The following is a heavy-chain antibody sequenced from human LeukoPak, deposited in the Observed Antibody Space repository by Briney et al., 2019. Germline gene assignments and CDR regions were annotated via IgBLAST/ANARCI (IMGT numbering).Heavy chain of an antibody. CDR1: GFTFTSSA. CDR3: APDLYYYDSSGYP. D-gene: IGHD3-22*01. CDR2: IVVGSGNT. J-gene: IGHJ5*02. Sequence: ASVKVSCKASGFTFTSSAMQWVRQARGQRLEWIGWIVVGSGNTNYAQKFQERVTITRDMSTSTAYMELSSLRSEDTAVYYCAPDLYYYDSSGYPWGQGTLVTVSS. V-gene: IGHV1-58*02.